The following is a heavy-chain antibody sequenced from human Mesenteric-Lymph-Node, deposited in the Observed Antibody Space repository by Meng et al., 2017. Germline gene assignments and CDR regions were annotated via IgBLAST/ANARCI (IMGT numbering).Heavy chain of an antibody. CDR1: GFSLSTSGMC. J-gene: IGHJ5*02. V-gene: IGHV2-70*20. CDR3: AWIDYGDYKGGFDP. D-gene: IGHD4-17*01. CDR2: IDWDDDK. Sequence: SGPTLVKPTQTLTLTCTFSGFSLSTSGMCVSWVRQPPGKALEWLALIDWDDDKYYSTSLKTRLTISKDTSKNQVVLTMTNMDPVDTATYYCAWIDYGDYKGGFDPWGQGTLVTVSS.